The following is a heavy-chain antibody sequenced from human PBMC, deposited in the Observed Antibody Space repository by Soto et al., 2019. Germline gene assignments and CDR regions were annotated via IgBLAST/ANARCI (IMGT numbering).Heavy chain of an antibody. J-gene: IGHJ6*02. Sequence: SETLSLTCTVSGGSVSSGRYYWSWIRQPPGKGLEWIGYIYYSGTTKYNPSLKSRVTISVDTSKNQFSLNLSSVTAADTAVYYCARALYYYDSSGSITPYYYGMDVWGQGTTVTVSS. D-gene: IGHD3-22*01. CDR3: ARALYYYDSSGSITPYYYGMDV. V-gene: IGHV4-61*01. CDR1: GGSVSSGRYY. CDR2: IYYSGTT.